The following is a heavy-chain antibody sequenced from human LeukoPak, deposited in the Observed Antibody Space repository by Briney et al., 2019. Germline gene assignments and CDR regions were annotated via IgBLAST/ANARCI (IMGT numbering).Heavy chain of an antibody. CDR1: GSRFADYF. D-gene: IGHD2-15*01. CDR2: INPNSGDT. J-gene: IGHJ4*02. V-gene: IGHV1-2*02. Sequence: ASVKLSCKASGSRFADYFMHWVRQAPGQGHEWVGWINPNSGDTDYAQKFQGRVTLTRDASIGTAYMELTRLRSDDTAVYYCATPTERLLPDYWGQGTLVTVSS. CDR3: ATPTERLLPDY.